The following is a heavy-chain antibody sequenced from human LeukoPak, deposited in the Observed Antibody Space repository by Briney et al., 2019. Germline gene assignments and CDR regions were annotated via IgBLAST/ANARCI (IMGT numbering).Heavy chain of an antibody. Sequence: PSETLSLTCTVSGGSISSYYWSWIRQPPGKGLEWIGYIYYSGSTYYNPSLKSRVTISVDTSKNQFSLKLSSVTAADTAVYYCARVVTIFGVVIPNWFDPWGQGTLVTVSP. D-gene: IGHD3-3*01. J-gene: IGHJ5*02. V-gene: IGHV4-59*12. CDR2: IYYSGST. CDR3: ARVVTIFGVVIPNWFDP. CDR1: GGSISSYY.